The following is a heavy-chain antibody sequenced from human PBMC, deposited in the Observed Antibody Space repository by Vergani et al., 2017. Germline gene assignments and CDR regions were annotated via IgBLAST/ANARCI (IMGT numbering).Heavy chain of an antibody. CDR3: AGGSCFGGSCYKPHFDY. V-gene: IGHV4-61*02. Sequence: QVQLQESGPGLVKPSQTLSLTCTVSGGSINSHNYYWSWIRQPAGKGLEWIGRIHTSGSTNYNPSLRSRVTMSEVTSKNQFSLNLTSVTSADTAAYFYAGGSCFGGSCYKPHFDYWGQGILVTVSS. CDR2: IHTSGST. D-gene: IGHD2-15*01. CDR1: GGSINSHNYY. J-gene: IGHJ4*02.